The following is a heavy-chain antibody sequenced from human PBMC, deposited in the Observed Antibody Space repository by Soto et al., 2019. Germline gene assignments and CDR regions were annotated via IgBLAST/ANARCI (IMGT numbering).Heavy chain of an antibody. J-gene: IGHJ3*01. Sequence: PSETLSLTCTVSADSMNNYYWSWIRQPPGKGLEWIGYVHNSGINNYNPSLKSRVNISLVTSKNHFSLELTSVTTADTAVYYCARARGQKGLAFDFWGQGTMVTVS. CDR3: ARARGQKGLAFDF. CDR1: ADSMNNYY. CDR2: VHNSGIN. V-gene: IGHV4-59*01.